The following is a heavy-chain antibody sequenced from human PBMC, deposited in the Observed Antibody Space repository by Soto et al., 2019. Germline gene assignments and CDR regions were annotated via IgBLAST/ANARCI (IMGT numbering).Heavy chain of an antibody. CDR2: INPKSGDT. V-gene: IGHV1-2*02. CDR1: GYTFTGYY. D-gene: IGHD1-1*01. CDR3: ARDRERLVPTFDY. J-gene: IGHJ4*02. Sequence: GASVKVSCKASGYTFTGYYMHWVRRAPGQGLEWMGWINPKSGDTDYAQKFQGRVTMTRDTSISTAYLGLSRLRLDDTAFYYCARDRERLVPTFDYWGQGTLVTVSS.